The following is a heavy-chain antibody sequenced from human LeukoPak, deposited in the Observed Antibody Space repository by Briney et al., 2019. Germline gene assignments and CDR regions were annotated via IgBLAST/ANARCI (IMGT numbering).Heavy chain of an antibody. CDR2: IYTSGST. V-gene: IGHV4-61*02. Sequence: PSQTLSLTCTVSGGSISSGSYYWSWIRQPAGKGLEWIGRIYTSGSTNYNPSLKSRVTMSVDTSKNQFSLKLSSVTAADTAVYYCARDPYYDSSGYYYHNWFDPWGQGTLVTVSS. J-gene: IGHJ5*02. CDR3: ARDPYYDSSGYYYHNWFDP. CDR1: GGSISSGSYY. D-gene: IGHD3-22*01.